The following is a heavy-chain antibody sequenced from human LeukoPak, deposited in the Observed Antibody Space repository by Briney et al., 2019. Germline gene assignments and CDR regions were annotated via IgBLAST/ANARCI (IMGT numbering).Heavy chain of an antibody. CDR3: ARGSLSAFDI. Sequence: PGGSLRLSCAGSGFTFSDYVMHWVRQAPGKGLEWVAVVSNDGNNKYYADSVKGRLTISRDNSKNTLYLQMNSLRAEDTAMFYCARGSLSAFDIWGQGTMVTVSS. V-gene: IGHV3-30-3*01. J-gene: IGHJ3*02. CDR2: VSNDGNNK. D-gene: IGHD3-16*02. CDR1: GFTFSDYV.